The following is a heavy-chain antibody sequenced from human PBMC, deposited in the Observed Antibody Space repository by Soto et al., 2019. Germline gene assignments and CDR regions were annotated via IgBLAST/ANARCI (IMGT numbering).Heavy chain of an antibody. Sequence: QVQLVESGGGVVQPGRSLRLSCAASGFTFRSYGMHWVRQVPGKGLEWVAVITHDGNTQYYADSVKGRFTISRDNSKNTLYLQMNSLRAEETADYSCAKDREDTAMIFDSWGQGTLVTVSS. J-gene: IGHJ4*02. CDR2: ITHDGNTQ. CDR3: AKDREDTAMIFDS. V-gene: IGHV3-30*18. D-gene: IGHD5-18*01. CDR1: GFTFRSYG.